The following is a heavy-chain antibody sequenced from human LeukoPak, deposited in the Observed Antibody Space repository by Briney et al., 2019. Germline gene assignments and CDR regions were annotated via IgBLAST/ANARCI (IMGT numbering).Heavy chain of an antibody. V-gene: IGHV4-61*05. D-gene: IGHD2-15*01. CDR2: IYYSGST. CDR1: GGSISSSSYY. CDR3: ARRGYCSGGSCYSYFDY. J-gene: IGHJ4*02. Sequence: PSETLSLTCTVSGGSISSSSYYWGWIRQHPGKGLEYIGYIYYSGSTNYNPSLKSRVTISVDTSKNQFSLKLSSVTAADTAVYYCARRGYCSGGSCYSYFDYWGQGTLVTVSS.